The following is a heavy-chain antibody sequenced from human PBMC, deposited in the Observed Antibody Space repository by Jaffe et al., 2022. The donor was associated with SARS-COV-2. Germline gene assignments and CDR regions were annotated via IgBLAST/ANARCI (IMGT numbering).Heavy chain of an antibody. CDR1: GYTFTSYG. J-gene: IGHJ6*02. CDR2: ISAYNGNT. D-gene: IGHD4-17*01. Sequence: QVQLVQSGAEVKKPGASVKVSCKASGYTFTSYGISWVRQAPGQGLEWMGWISAYNGNTNYAQKLQGRVTMTTDTSTSTAYMELRSLRSDDTAVYYCARVGSDVGLTVTPMDYGMDVWGQGTTVTVSS. V-gene: IGHV1-18*01. CDR3: ARVGSDVGLTVTPMDYGMDV.